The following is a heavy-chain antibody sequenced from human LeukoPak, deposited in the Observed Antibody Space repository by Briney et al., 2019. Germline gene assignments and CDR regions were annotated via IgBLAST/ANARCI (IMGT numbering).Heavy chain of an antibody. D-gene: IGHD3/OR15-3a*01. Sequence: SQTLSLTCAISGDSVSSNSAAWNWIRQSPSRGLEWLGRTYYNSKWYNDYAASVKSRISVNADTTKNQFSVHLNSVTPEDTAVYYCARGRDSAFDYWGQGTLVTVSS. CDR2: TYYNSKWYN. CDR1: GDSVSSNSAA. V-gene: IGHV6-1*01. CDR3: ARGRDSAFDY. J-gene: IGHJ4*02.